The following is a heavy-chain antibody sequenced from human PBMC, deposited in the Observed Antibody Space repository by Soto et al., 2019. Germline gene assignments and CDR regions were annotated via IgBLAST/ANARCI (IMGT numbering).Heavy chain of an antibody. D-gene: IGHD1-26*01. CDR1: GFTFSRYP. CDR2: ISYDESNK. Sequence: QVQLVESGGGVVQRGRSLRLSWAASGFTFSRYPMHWVRQAPGKGLEWVAVISYDESNKDYTDSVKGRFTISRDNSKNTLYLQMDSLRGEDTAVYYCAREVGPFDYWGQGTLVTVSS. V-gene: IGHV3-30-3*01. J-gene: IGHJ4*02. CDR3: AREVGPFDY.